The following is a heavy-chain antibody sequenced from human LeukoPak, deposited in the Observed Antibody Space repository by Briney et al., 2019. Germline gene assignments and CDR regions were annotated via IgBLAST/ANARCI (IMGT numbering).Heavy chain of an antibody. CDR3: ARGVEPLAANTLAY. CDR2: LYSDSIT. J-gene: IGHJ4*02. Sequence: SGESLTLSCAASGLTLITNDMTWVRQAPGEALEWVAVLYSDSITKHADSVQGRFNISRDNSKHTPYLEMNSLSPDDTAVYYCARGVEPLAANTLAYWGQGTLVTVSS. V-gene: IGHV3-53*01. D-gene: IGHD1-14*01. CDR1: GLTLITND.